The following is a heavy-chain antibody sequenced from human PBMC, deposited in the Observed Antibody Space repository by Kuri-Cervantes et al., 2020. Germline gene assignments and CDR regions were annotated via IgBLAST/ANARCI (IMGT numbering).Heavy chain of an antibody. D-gene: IGHD4-17*01. Sequence: GESLKISCAASGFTFSDYYMSWIRQAPGKGLEWVSYIISSGSTIYYADSVEGRFTISRDNAKNSLYLQMNSLRAENTAVYYCAKEGDYGDYVDYWGQGTLVTVSS. CDR2: IISSGSTI. J-gene: IGHJ4*02. V-gene: IGHV3-11*01. CDR3: AKEGDYGDYVDY. CDR1: GFTFSDYY.